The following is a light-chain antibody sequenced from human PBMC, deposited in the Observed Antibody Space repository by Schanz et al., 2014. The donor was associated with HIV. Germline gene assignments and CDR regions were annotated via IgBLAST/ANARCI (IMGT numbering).Light chain of an antibody. J-gene: IGKJ2*01. CDR3: QQYGSPPYT. V-gene: IGKV3-15*01. Sequence: EIVMTQSPATLSVSPGERATLSCRASQSVSSNLAWYQQKPGQAPRLLIYAASTRATGIPARFSGSGSGTEFTLTISRLEPEDFALYYCQQYGSPPYTFGQGTKLEIK. CDR1: QSVSSN. CDR2: AAS.